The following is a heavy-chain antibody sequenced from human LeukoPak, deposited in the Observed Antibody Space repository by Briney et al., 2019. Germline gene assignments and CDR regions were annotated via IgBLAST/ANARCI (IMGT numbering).Heavy chain of an antibody. CDR3: ARGDSGHLLYYFDY. V-gene: IGHV3-30*03. CDR2: ISYDGSNK. D-gene: IGHD6-19*01. Sequence: GRSLRLSCAASGFTFSSYGMHWVRQAPGKGLEWVAVISYDGSNKYYADSVKGRFTISRDNSKNTLYLQMNSLRAEDTAVYYCARGDSGHLLYYFDYWGQGTLVTVSS. CDR1: GFTFSSYG. J-gene: IGHJ4*02.